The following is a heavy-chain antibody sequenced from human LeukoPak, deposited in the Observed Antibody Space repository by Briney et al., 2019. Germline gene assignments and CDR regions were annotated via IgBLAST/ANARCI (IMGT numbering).Heavy chain of an antibody. CDR2: LNPNSGGT. V-gene: IGHV1-2*02. Sequence: GASVKVSCKASGYTFTGFCIHWVGQAPGQGLEWMGWLNPNSGGTNYAQNFQGRVTMTRDTSISTGYMELSRLRSDDTAVYYCARDLDNYSGSGSYYNGDPLFQHWGQGTLVTVSS. CDR1: GYTFTGFC. CDR3: ARDLDNYSGSGSYYNGDPLFQH. D-gene: IGHD3-10*01. J-gene: IGHJ1*01.